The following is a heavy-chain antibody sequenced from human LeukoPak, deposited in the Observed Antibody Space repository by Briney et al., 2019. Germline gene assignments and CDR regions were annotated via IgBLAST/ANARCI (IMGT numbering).Heavy chain of an antibody. V-gene: IGHV4-34*01. CDR2: INHSGST. CDR1: GGSFSGYY. Sequence: SETLSLTCAVYGGSFSGYYWSWIRQSPGKGLEWIGEINHSGSTNYNPSLKSRVTISVDTSKNQFSLKLSSVTAADTAVYYCARSYGSGSGYYYYGMDVWGQGTTVTVSS. J-gene: IGHJ6*02. CDR3: ARSYGSGSGYYYYGMDV. D-gene: IGHD3-10*01.